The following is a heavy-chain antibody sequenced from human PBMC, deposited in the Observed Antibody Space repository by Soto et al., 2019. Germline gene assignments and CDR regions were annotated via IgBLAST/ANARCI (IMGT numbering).Heavy chain of an antibody. D-gene: IGHD3-10*01. CDR3: ARVRSIRPKYYYYYGMHV. Sequence: SETLSLTCTVSGGSISSYYLSWILQPPGKGLEWIGYIYYSGSTNYNPSLKSRVTISVDTSKNQFSLKLSSVTAADTAVYYCARVRSIRPKYYYYYGMHVWAQGTTVTVS. V-gene: IGHV4-59*01. CDR2: IYYSGST. J-gene: IGHJ6*02. CDR1: GGSISSYY.